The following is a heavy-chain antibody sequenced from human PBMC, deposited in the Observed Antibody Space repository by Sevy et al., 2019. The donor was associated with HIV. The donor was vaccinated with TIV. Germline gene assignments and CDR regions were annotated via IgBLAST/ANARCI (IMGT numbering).Heavy chain of an antibody. Sequence: GGSLRLSCAASRFTFSIYTMSWVRQAPGKGLEWVSTFSFGGSTIHYSDSVKGRFTISRDNSKNTLYLQMNSLRADDTAVYYCARQGCTVPHDYWGHGTLVTVSS. CDR3: ARQGCTVPHDY. V-gene: IGHV3-23*01. D-gene: IGHD2-8*02. CDR2: FSFGGSTI. CDR1: RFTFSIYT. J-gene: IGHJ4*01.